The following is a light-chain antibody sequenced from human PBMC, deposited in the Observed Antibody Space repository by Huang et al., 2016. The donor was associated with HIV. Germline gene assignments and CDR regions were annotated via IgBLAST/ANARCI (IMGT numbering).Light chain of an antibody. V-gene: IGKV1-8*01. CDR2: AAS. CDR1: QDINNV. Sequence: AIRMTQSPSSLSASTGDRVNITCRASQDINNVLAWYQQKPGKAPNLLIYAASILETGVPARFSGSGSGTEFNLSISCLQSEDFATYYCQQYYSYRTFGQGTQVEIK. CDR3: QQYYSYRT. J-gene: IGKJ1*01.